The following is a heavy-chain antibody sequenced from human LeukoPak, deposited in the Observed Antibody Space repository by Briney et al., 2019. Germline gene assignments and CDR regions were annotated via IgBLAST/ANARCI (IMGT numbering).Heavy chain of an antibody. J-gene: IGHJ5*02. CDR2: INPNSGGT. CDR1: GYTFTGYY. D-gene: IGHD3-22*01. Sequence: ASVKVSCKASGYTFTGYYMHWVRQAPGQGLEWMGWINPNSGGTNYAQKFQGRVTMTRDTSISTAYMELGRLRSDDTAVYYCARDPTPEYYYDSSGYFTWGQGTLVTVSP. CDR3: ARDPTPEYYYDSSGYFT. V-gene: IGHV1-2*02.